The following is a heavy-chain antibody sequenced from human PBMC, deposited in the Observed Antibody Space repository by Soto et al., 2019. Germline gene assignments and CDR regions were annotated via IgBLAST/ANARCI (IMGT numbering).Heavy chain of an antibody. CDR1: GYSISSTNW. V-gene: IGHV4-28*01. CDR2: IYYSGTT. J-gene: IGHJ4*02. D-gene: IGHD3-10*01. Sequence: SETLSLTCAVSGYSISSTNWWGWIRQPPGKGLEWIGYIYYSGTTYYNPPLKSRVTISVDTSKNQFSLKLNSMTAADTAVYYCARHNYGSGSTYFDYWGQGTLVTVSS. CDR3: ARHNYGSGSTYFDY.